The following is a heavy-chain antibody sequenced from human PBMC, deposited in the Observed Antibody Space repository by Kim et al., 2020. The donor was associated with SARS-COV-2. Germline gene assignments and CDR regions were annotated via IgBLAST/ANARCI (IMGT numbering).Heavy chain of an antibody. V-gene: IGHV3-21*01. CDR3: ARGVPAAMGSDYGMDV. J-gene: IGHJ6*01. CDR2: ISSSSSYI. D-gene: IGHD2-2*01. CDR1: GFTFSSYS. Sequence: GGSLRLSCAASGFTFSSYSMNWVRQAPGKGLEWVSSISSSSSYIYYADSVKGRFTISRDNPKNSLYLQMNSLRAEDTAVYYCARGVPAAMGSDYGMDVWGQGTTLTVSS.